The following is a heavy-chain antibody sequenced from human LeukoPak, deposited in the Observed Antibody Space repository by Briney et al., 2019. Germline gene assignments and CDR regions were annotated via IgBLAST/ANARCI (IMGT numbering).Heavy chain of an antibody. V-gene: IGHV3-23*01. Sequence: GGSLRLSCAASGFTFRSYWMTWVRQAPGKGLEWVSAISGSGGSTYYADSVKGRFTISRDNSKNTLYLQMNSLRAEDTAVYYCANSYSSSSGPLDAFDIWGQGTMVTVSS. CDR3: ANSYSSSSGPLDAFDI. D-gene: IGHD6-6*01. CDR2: ISGSGGST. J-gene: IGHJ3*02. CDR1: GFTFRSYW.